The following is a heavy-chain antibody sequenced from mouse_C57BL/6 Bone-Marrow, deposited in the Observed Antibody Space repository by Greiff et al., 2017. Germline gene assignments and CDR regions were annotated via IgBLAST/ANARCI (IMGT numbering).Heavy chain of an antibody. D-gene: IGHD3-2*02. Sequence: VQLQQPGAELVMPGASVKLSCKASGYTFPSYWMHWVKQRPGQGLEWIGEIDPSDMYTNYNQKFKGKSTLTVDKSSSTAYMQLSSLTSEDSAVYYCVRLSDRWGQGTTLTVSS. CDR2: IDPSDMYT. V-gene: IGHV1-69*01. J-gene: IGHJ2*01. CDR3: VRLSDR. CDR1: GYTFPSYW.